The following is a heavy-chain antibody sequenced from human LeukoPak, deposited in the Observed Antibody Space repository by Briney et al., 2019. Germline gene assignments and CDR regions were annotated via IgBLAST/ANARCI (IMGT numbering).Heavy chain of an antibody. Sequence: SVKVSCKASGFISTGSTLQWVRQARGQHLEWMAWIVVGSGNTNYAQKFQERLILTRDMATRTVYMELSSLSSEDTAVYYCAAGRDLQIFSALDFWGQGTMVTVSS. V-gene: IGHV1-58*01. CDR1: GFISTGST. J-gene: IGHJ3*01. CDR3: AAGRDLQIFSALDF. CDR2: IVVGSGNT. D-gene: IGHD3-3*01.